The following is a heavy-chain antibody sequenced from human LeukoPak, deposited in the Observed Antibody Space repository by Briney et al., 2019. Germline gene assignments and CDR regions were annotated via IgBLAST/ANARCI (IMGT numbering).Heavy chain of an antibody. D-gene: IGHD6-13*01. J-gene: IGHJ4*02. V-gene: IGHV3-9*01. Sequence: GRSLRLSCAASGFTFDDYAMHWVRQAPGKGLEWVSAIGGSGVSTYYADSVKGRFTISRDNAKNSLYLQMNSLRAEDTAVYYCARDNGHRRLEAAGLGYWGQGTLVTVSS. CDR2: IGGSGVST. CDR3: ARDNGHRRLEAAGLGY. CDR1: GFTFDDYA.